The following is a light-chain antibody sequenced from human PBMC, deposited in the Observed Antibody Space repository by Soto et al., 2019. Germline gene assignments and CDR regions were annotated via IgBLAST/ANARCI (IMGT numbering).Light chain of an antibody. V-gene: IGKV3-20*01. J-gene: IGKJ5*01. CDR1: QSVSSNY. Sequence: EIVLTQSPGTLSLSPGERATLSRRASQSVSSNYLAWYQQKPGQAPRLLIYGASSRATGIPARFGGSGSGTDCTLTMSRLEPEDFAVYYCQQYGTSPFTFGQGTRLEIK. CDR2: GAS. CDR3: QQYGTSPFT.